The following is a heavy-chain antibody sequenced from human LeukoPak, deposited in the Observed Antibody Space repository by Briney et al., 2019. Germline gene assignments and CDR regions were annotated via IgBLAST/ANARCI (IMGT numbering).Heavy chain of an antibody. V-gene: IGHV3-30-3*01. CDR2: ISYDGSNK. CDR1: GFTFSSYA. J-gene: IGHJ5*02. D-gene: IGHD6-19*01. CDR3: ARDRSGSGGWFDP. Sequence: GVSLRLSCAASGFTFSSYAMHWVRQAPGKGLEWVAVISYDGSNKYYADSVKGRFTISRDNSKNTLYLQMNSLRAEDTAVYYCARDRSGSGGWFDPWGQGTLVTVSS.